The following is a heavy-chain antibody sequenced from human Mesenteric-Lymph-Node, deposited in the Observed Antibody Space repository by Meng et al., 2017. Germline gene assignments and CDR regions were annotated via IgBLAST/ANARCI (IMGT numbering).Heavy chain of an antibody. D-gene: IGHD3-22*01. J-gene: IGHJ4*02. CDR3: ARSLDTSGHAYFDY. V-gene: IGHV1-3*01. CDR2: INAGNGNT. CDR1: GYTFTTYT. Sequence: QVQLVQPGSEVKNPGASLKVSCKASGYTFTTYTIHWVRQAPGQSLEWMGWINAGNGNTKYSQKFQGRVTITRDTSASTAYMELSCLRSEDTAVFYCARSLDTSGHAYFDYWGQGTLVTVSS.